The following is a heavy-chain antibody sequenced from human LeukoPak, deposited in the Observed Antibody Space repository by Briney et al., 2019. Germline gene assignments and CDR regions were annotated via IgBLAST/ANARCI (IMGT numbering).Heavy chain of an antibody. V-gene: IGHV4-39*01. D-gene: IGHD2-8*01. Sequence: SETLSLTCTVSGGPISSSSYYWGWIRQPPGKGLEWIGSIYYSGSTYYNPSLKSRVTISVDTSKNQFSLKLSSVTAADTAVYYCARRVMAWAPSGWFDPWGQGTLVTVSS. CDR1: GGPISSSSYY. CDR3: ARRVMAWAPSGWFDP. J-gene: IGHJ5*02. CDR2: IYYSGST.